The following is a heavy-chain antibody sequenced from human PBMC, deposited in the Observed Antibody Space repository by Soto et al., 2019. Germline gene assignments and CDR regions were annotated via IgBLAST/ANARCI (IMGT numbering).Heavy chain of an antibody. CDR1: GFTFRTYG. Sequence: QVQLVESGGGVVQPGRSLRLSCAASGFTFRTYGMHWVRQAPGKGLEWLAVISNTGINKYYADSVTGRFTISRDTSRDTLLLQMNSLRGEDTAIYSCAKVIRADSTSSNFYYYSVLDVWGQGTTVTFSS. CDR2: ISNTGINK. CDR3: AKVIRADSTSSNFYYYSVLDV. J-gene: IGHJ6*02. D-gene: IGHD6-6*01. V-gene: IGHV3-30*18.